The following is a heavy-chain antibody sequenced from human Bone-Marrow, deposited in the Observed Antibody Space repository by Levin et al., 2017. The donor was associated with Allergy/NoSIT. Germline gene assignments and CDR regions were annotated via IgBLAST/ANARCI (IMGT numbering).Heavy chain of an antibody. CDR1: GFTLGNHA. V-gene: IGHV3-9*01. Sequence: QRGESLKISCAASGFTLGNHAMHWVRQAPGKGLEWVSSISWNSGFLDFADSVKGRFTISRDNAKNSLYLRMKSLTVEDTAVYFCARDKGLRNGVLDDWGQGTLVSVSS. J-gene: IGHJ4*02. D-gene: IGHD3-3*01. CDR3: ARDKGLRNGVLDD. CDR2: ISWNSGFL.